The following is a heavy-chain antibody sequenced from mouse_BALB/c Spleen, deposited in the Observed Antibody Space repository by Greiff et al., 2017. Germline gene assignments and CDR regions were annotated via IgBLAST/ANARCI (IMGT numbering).Heavy chain of an antibody. J-gene: IGHJ4*01. CDR3: ARWNYGAMDD. CDR2: INPSSGYT. Sequence: VKLVESGAELARPGASVKMSCKASGYTFTSYTMHWVKQRPGQGLEWIGYINPSSGYTNYNQKFKDKATLTADKSSSTAYMQLSSLTSEDSAVYYCARWNYGAMDDWGQGTSVTVSS. D-gene: IGHD1-1*01. CDR1: GYTFTSYT. V-gene: IGHV1-4*01.